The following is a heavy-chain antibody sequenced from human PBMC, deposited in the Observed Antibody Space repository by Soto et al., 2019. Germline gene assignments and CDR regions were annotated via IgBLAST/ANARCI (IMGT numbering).Heavy chain of an antibody. V-gene: IGHV3-23*01. CDR1: GFTFSSYA. CDR3: ASRPFGVVIIPFDY. D-gene: IGHD3-3*01. J-gene: IGHJ4*02. Sequence: PGGSLRLSCAASGFTFSSYAMSWIRQAPGKGPEWVSAISGSGGSTYYADSVKGRFTISRDNSKNTLYLQMNSLRAEDTAVYYCASRPFGVVIIPFDYWGQGTLVTVSS. CDR2: ISGSGGST.